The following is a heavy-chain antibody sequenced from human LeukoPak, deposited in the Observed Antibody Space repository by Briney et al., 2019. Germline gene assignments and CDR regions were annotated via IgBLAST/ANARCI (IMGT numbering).Heavy chain of an antibody. CDR2: XXXSGSA. J-gene: IGHJ4*02. V-gene: IGHV4-61*02. CDR3: XRFSTISGXYIYGRGVFDY. Sequence: PSETLSLTCSVSGGSISSGSXXXXWIRQPAXXXXXXXXXXXXSGSANYNPSLKXRXXXXXDTSKNQFSLRLTSVTAADTAGYXXXRFSTISGXYIYGRGVFDYWGQGTLVIVSS. D-gene: IGHD3-10*01. CDR1: GGSISSGSXX.